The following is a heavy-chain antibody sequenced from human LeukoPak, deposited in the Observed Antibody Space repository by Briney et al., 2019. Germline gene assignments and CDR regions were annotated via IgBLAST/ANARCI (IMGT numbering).Heavy chain of an antibody. Sequence: GSSVKVSCKASGGTFSSYAISWVRQAPGQGLEWMGGIIPIFGTANYAQKFQGRVTITADESTSTAYMELSSLRSEDTAVYYCASATYYDFWSGYYRFDYWGQGTLVTVSS. D-gene: IGHD3-3*01. CDR1: GGTFSSYA. J-gene: IGHJ4*02. V-gene: IGHV1-69*01. CDR2: IIPIFGTA. CDR3: ASATYYDFWSGYYRFDY.